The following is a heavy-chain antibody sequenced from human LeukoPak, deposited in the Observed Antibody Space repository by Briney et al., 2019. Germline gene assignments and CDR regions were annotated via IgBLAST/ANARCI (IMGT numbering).Heavy chain of an antibody. CDR1: GFTFSNYW. Sequence: PGGSLRLSCVASGFTFSNYWMHWVRQAPGKGLVWVSRINSDMSGTNYADSVKGRFTISRDNAKNTLYLQMNSLRAEDTAVYYCARDIAVAGNYFDYWGQGTLVTVSS. D-gene: IGHD6-19*01. J-gene: IGHJ4*02. V-gene: IGHV3-74*01. CDR3: ARDIAVAGNYFDY. CDR2: INSDMSGT.